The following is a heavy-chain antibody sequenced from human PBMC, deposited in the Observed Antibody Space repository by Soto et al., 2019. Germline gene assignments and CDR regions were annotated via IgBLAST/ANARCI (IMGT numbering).Heavy chain of an antibody. D-gene: IGHD6-13*01. CDR3: ATAVDSSSWYYFDY. CDR2: ISSSGSTI. CDR1: GFTFSDYY. V-gene: IGHV3-11*01. J-gene: IGHJ4*02. Sequence: GGSLRLSCAASGFTFSDYYMSWIRQAPGKGLEWVSYISSSGSTIYYADSVKGRFTISRDNAKNSLYLQMNSLRAEDTAVYYCATAVDSSSWYYFDYRGQGTLVTVSS.